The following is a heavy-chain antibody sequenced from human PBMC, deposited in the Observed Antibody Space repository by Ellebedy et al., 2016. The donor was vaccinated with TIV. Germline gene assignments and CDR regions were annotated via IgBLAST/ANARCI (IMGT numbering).Heavy chain of an antibody. CDR2: ISACGSS. V-gene: IGHV4-4*07. CDR3: VRSSNTAMNYGGVDY. CDR1: GGSIVSYF. J-gene: IGHJ4*02. D-gene: IGHD5-18*01. Sequence: MPSDTLSLTCTLSGGSIVSYFWTWVGQPAGEGLEWIGRISACGSSNYNPSLNSPVTMSFDTSKNQFSLKLNSVTAADTAVYYCVRSSNTAMNYGGVDYWGQGTLVTVSS.